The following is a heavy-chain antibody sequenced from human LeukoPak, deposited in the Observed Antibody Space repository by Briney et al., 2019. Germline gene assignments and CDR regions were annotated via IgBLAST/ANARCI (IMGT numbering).Heavy chain of an antibody. D-gene: IGHD3-10*02. Sequence: ASVKVSCKVSGYTLTELAMHWVRQAPGKGLEWMGGFDPEVGETIYAQKFQCRVTLTEDTSTDTAYMEKRSLRYEDTAVYYCAPGVRGVIITGYWGQGNLVTVSS. CDR2: FDPEVGET. CDR1: GYTLTELA. CDR3: APGVRGVIITGY. J-gene: IGHJ4*02. V-gene: IGHV1-24*01.